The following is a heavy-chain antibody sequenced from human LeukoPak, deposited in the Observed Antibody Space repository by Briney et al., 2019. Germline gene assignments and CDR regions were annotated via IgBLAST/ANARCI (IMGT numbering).Heavy chain of an antibody. CDR2: INPSGGST. J-gene: IGHJ4*02. Sequence: ASVKVSCKASGYTFTNYYMHWVRQAPGQGLEWMGIINPSGGSTSYAQKFQGRVTMTRDTSTSTASMELSSLRSEDTAVYYCAKSEVGAISWVHWGQGTLVIVSS. V-gene: IGHV1-46*01. D-gene: IGHD1-26*01. CDR1: GYTFTNYY. CDR3: AKSEVGAISWVH.